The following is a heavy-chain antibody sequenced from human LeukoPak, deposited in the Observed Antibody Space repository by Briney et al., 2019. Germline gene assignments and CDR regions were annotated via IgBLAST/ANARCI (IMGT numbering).Heavy chain of an antibody. J-gene: IGHJ6*03. CDR2: ISYDGSNK. V-gene: IGHV3-30*04. Sequence: GRSLRLSCAASGFTFSSYAMHWVRQAPGKGLEWVAVISYDGSNKYYADSVKGRFTISRDNSKNTLYLQMNSLRAEDTAVYYCAREPPPDGSSWYYYYYYMDVWGKGTTVTVSS. CDR1: GFTFSSYA. D-gene: IGHD6-13*01. CDR3: AREPPPDGSSWYYYYYYMDV.